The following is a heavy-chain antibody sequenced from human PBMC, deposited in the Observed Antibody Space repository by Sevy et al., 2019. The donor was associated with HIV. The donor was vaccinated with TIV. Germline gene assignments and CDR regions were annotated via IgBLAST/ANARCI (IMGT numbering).Heavy chain of an antibody. J-gene: IGHJ3*02. CDR3: VKGTMVALMDLYDCFHI. CDR1: GFTIDDYA. CDR2: VSWNSAYI. D-gene: IGHD2-8*01. V-gene: IGHV3-9*01. Sequence: SLKISCAASGFTIDDYAMHWVRHTPRKGLEWVSSVSWNSAYIRYADSVKGRFTISRDNAKKSLYLQMSSLRVEDTALYYCVKGTMVALMDLYDCFHIWGRGTMVTVSS.